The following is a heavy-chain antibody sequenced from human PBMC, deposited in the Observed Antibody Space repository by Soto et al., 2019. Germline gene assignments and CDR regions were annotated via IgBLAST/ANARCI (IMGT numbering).Heavy chain of an antibody. V-gene: IGHV1-18*01. J-gene: IGHJ4*02. CDR1: GYTFISYG. CDR2: ISGYNGNT. CDR3: ARDPSVAAAGSSLDY. D-gene: IGHD6-13*01. Sequence: SVKVSCKASGYTFISYGISWVRQAPGQGLEWMGWISGYNGNTNYAQKLQGRVTLTTDTSTSTAYMELRSLRSDDTAVYYCARDPSVAAAGSSLDYWGQGTLVTVSS.